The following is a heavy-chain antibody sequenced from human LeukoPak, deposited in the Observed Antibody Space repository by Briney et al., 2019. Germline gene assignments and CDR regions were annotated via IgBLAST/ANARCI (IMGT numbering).Heavy chain of an antibody. D-gene: IGHD1-26*01. CDR2: ISGSGGST. V-gene: IGHV3-23*01. CDR3: AKVDGSYYDPDAFDI. Sequence: GGSLRLSCAASGFTFSSYAVSWVRQAPGKGLEWVSAISGSGGSTYYADSVKGRFTISRDNSKNTLYLQMNSLRAGDTAVYYCAKVDGSYYDPDAFDIWGQGTMVTVSS. J-gene: IGHJ3*02. CDR1: GFTFSSYA.